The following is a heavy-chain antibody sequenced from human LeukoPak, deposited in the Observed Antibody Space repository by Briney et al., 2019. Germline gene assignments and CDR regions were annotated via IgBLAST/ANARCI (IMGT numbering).Heavy chain of an antibody. CDR1: GFTFSSYA. Sequence: GGSLRLSCAASGFTFSSYAMHWVCQAPGKGLEWVAVISYDGSNKYYADSVKGRFTISRDNSKNTLYLQMNSLRAEDTAVYYCAREQTSVLRYFDWLSDQEQIDYWGQGTLVTVSS. J-gene: IGHJ4*02. CDR3: AREQTSVLRYFDWLSDQEQIDY. D-gene: IGHD3-9*01. CDR2: ISYDGSNK. V-gene: IGHV3-30*04.